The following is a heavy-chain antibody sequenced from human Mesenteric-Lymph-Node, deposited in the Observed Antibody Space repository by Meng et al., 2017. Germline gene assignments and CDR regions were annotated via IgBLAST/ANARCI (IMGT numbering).Heavy chain of an antibody. CDR1: GDSISSDIW. D-gene: IGHD1-7*01. J-gene: IGHJ4*02. CDR3: GRDQGRELINH. Sequence: HVRRTESGPGLVKPSGTLSLPCTVSGDSISSDIWWSWVRQPPGKGLEWIGEVYHRGDTNYNPSLKSRVDISVDKSKNQFYLSLFSVTAADTAVYYCGRDQGRELINHWGQGTLVTVSS. CDR2: VYHRGDT. V-gene: IGHV4-4*02.